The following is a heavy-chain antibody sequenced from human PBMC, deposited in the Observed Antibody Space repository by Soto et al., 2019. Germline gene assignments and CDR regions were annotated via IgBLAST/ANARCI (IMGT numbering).Heavy chain of an antibody. CDR3: ARGVATVVTSYFDY. Sequence: SETLSLTCAVYGGSFSGYYWTWIRQPPGTGLEWIGEINHSGSTNYNPSLKSRVTISVDTSKNQFSLKLSSVTAADTAVYYCARGVATVVTSYFDYWGQGTPVTVSS. CDR2: INHSGST. J-gene: IGHJ4*02. D-gene: IGHD5-12*01. V-gene: IGHV4-34*01. CDR1: GGSFSGYY.